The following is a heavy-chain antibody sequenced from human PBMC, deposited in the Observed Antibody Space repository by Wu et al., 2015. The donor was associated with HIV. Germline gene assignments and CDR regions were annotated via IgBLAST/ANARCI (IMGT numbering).Heavy chain of an antibody. CDR1: GDTFNNYA. D-gene: IGHD1-1*01. V-gene: IGHV1-69*05. Sequence: QVQLVQSGAEVKKPGSSVKVSCKASGDTFNNYAINWVRQAPGQGLEWVGRVVPVFGTTSYAQKFRGRVTITTDASTNTAYMELTGLRSADTAVYYCAGGILVRGSERWFDPWGQGTLVTVSS. CDR3: AGGILVRGSERWFDP. CDR2: VVPVFGTT. J-gene: IGHJ5*02.